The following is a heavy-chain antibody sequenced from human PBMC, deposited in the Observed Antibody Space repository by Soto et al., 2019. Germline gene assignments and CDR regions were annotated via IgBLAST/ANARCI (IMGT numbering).Heavy chain of an antibody. D-gene: IGHD6-6*01. Sequence: EVQLVESGGGLVKPGGSLRLSCVASGFTFSGYSINWVRQAPGKGLEWVSYISGPSIYIYYADSVKGRFTISRDNAKSEVYLQMNTLRAEDTAVYYCARGFRNGFSSGGQGTTVSLSS. V-gene: IGHV3-21*01. CDR3: ARGFRNGFSS. CDR2: ISGPSIYI. J-gene: IGHJ3*01. CDR1: GFTFSGYS.